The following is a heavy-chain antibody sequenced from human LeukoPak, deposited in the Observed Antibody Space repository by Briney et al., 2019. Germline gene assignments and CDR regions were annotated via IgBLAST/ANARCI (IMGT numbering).Heavy chain of an antibody. V-gene: IGHV3-7*01. J-gene: IGHJ4*02. Sequence: GGSLRLSCAASGFTFINYAMSWVRQAPGKGLEWVASIKVDGSEQYYVDSVKGRFTISRDNAKNSLYLQVNSLRVEDTAVYYCARNAGGAGDYVPYFDYWGQGTLVTVSS. D-gene: IGHD4-17*01. CDR2: IKVDGSEQ. CDR3: ARNAGGAGDYVPYFDY. CDR1: GFTFINYA.